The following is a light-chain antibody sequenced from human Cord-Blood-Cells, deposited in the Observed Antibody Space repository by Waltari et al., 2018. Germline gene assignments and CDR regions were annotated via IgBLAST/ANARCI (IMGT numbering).Light chain of an antibody. Sequence: EIVLTQSPGTLSLSPGERATLSCRASQSVSSSYLAWYQQKPGQAPRLLIYGASSRATGIPDRCSGSGSGTDVTLTISRLEPEDVAVYYCQQYGSSSWTFGQGTKVEIK. J-gene: IGKJ1*01. V-gene: IGKV3-20*01. CDR3: QQYGSSSWT. CDR1: QSVSSSY. CDR2: GAS.